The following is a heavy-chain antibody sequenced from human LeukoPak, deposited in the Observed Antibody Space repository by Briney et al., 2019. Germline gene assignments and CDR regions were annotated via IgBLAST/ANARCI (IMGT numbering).Heavy chain of an antibody. CDR1: GYSISSGYY. Sequence: PSETLSLTCTVSGYSISSGYYWGWIRQPPGKGLEWIGSIYYSGSTYYNPSLKSRVTISVDTSKNQFSLKLSSVTAADTAVYYCARNSGYGLGTSYYFDYWGQGTLVTVSS. V-gene: IGHV4-38-2*02. CDR2: IYYSGST. CDR3: ARNSGYGLGTSYYFDY. D-gene: IGHD5-12*01. J-gene: IGHJ4*02.